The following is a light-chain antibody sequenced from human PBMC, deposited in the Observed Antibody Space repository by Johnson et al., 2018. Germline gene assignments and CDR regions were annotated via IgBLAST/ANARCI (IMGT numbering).Light chain of an antibody. CDR2: ENN. V-gene: IGLV1-51*02. J-gene: IGLJ1*01. CDR3: GTWGSSLSAGNG. CDR1: SSNIGNNY. Sequence: QSVLTQPPSVSAAPGQKVTISCSGSSSNIGNNYVSWYQQLPGTAPKLLIYENNKRPSGIPDRFSGSKSGTSATLGITGLQTGDEADYYCGTWGSSLSAGNGFATGTKVTVI.